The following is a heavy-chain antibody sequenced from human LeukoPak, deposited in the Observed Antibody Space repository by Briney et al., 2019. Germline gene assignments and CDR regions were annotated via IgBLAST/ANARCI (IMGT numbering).Heavy chain of an antibody. D-gene: IGHD1-1*01. Sequence: PSETLSLTCTVSNYSISTDYYWGWIRQPPGKGLEWIGTMYHSGSTYYNPSLKSRVAILVDTSKNQFSLKLSSVTAADTAMYYCARYDNLVATGREAFDYWGQGTLVTASS. J-gene: IGHJ4*02. V-gene: IGHV4-38-2*02. CDR1: NYSISTDYY. CDR3: ARYDNLVATGREAFDY. CDR2: MYHSGST.